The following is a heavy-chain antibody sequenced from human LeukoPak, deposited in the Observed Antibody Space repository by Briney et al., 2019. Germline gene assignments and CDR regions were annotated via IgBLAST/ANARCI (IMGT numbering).Heavy chain of an antibody. D-gene: IGHD3-3*01. CDR2: IYYSGST. Sequence: SETLSLTCTVSGGSISSSSYYWGWIRQPPGKGLEWIGSIYYSGSTYYNPSLKSRVTISVDTSKNQFSLKLSSVTAADTAVYYCARRAVEWLFSGADAFDTWGQGTMVTVSS. J-gene: IGHJ3*02. CDR3: ARRAVEWLFSGADAFDT. V-gene: IGHV4-39*01. CDR1: GGSISSSSYY.